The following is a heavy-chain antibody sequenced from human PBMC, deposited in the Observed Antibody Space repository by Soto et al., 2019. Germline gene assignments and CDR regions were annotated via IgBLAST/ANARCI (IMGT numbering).Heavy chain of an antibody. CDR2: ISRSSSST. D-gene: IGHD3-3*01. Sequence: EVQLVESGGGLVQPGGSLRLSCAASGFTFSDYSMNWVRQAPGTGLEWVSYISRSSSSTYYADSVKGRFTISRDNAKNSLYLQMNNLRDEDTAVYYCARGLYDAWAPPVDVWGQGTTVTVFS. CDR3: ARGLYDAWAPPVDV. CDR1: GFTFSDYS. J-gene: IGHJ6*02. V-gene: IGHV3-48*02.